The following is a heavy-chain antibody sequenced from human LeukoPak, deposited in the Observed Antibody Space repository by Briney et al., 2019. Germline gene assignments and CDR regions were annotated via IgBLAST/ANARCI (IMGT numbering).Heavy chain of an antibody. CDR3: ARDTYYYDSSGLDY. V-gene: IGHV3-7*01. J-gene: IGHJ4*02. D-gene: IGHD3-22*01. Sequence: GGSLRLSCAASGFTFTTYWMSWVRQAPGKGLEWVANIKQDGTERYYVDSVKGRFTISRDNAKNSLYLQMNSLRAEDTAVYYCARDTYYYDSSGLDYWGQGTLVTVSS. CDR1: GFTFTTYW. CDR2: IKQDGTER.